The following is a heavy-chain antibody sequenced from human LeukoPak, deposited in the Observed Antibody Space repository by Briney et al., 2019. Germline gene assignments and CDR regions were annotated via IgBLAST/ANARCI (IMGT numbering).Heavy chain of an antibody. CDR3: AREEWELTGFDY. V-gene: IGHV1-2*06. CDR2: INPNSGGT. J-gene: IGHJ4*02. CDR1: GYTFTGYY. D-gene: IGHD1-26*01. Sequence: ASVKVSCKASGYTFTGYYMHWARQAPGQGLEWMGRINPNSGGTNYAQKFQGRVTMTRDTSISTAYMELSRLRSDDTAVYYCAREEWELTGFDYWGQGTLVTVSS.